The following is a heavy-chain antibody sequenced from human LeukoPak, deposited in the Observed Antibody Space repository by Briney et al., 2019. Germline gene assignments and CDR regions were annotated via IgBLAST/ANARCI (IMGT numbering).Heavy chain of an antibody. J-gene: IGHJ4*02. V-gene: IGHV1-2*02. CDR2: INPNSGGT. CDR1: GYTFTGYY. D-gene: IGHD6-13*01. CDR3: ARDDRENNGGYPAPDY. Sequence: ASVKVSCKTSGYTFTGYYIHWVRQAPGQGLEWMGWINPNSGGTNYAQKFQGRVTMTRDTSISTAYMELSRLRSDDTAVYYCARDDRENNGGYPAPDYWGQGTLVTVSS.